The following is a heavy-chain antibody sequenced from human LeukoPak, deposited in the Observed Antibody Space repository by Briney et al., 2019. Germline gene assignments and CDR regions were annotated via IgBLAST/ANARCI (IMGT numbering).Heavy chain of an antibody. J-gene: IGHJ4*02. Sequence: AGSLRLSCAASGFTFSSYGMHWVRQGPGKGLEWVAVIWYDGSNKYYADSVKGRFTISRDNSKNTLYLQMNSLRAEDTAVYYCARDSFPYYYDSSLSGWGQGTLVTVSS. V-gene: IGHV3-33*01. CDR1: GFTFSSYG. CDR3: ARDSFPYYYDSSLSG. D-gene: IGHD3-22*01. CDR2: IWYDGSNK.